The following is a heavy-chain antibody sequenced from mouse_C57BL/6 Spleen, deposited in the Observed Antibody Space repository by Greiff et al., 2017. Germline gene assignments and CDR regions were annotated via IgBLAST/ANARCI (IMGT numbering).Heavy chain of an antibody. J-gene: IGHJ1*03. V-gene: IGHV1-15*01. D-gene: IGHD1-1*01. CDR1: GYTFTDYE. CDR3: TRALLPRGYFEV. Sequence: QVQLTESGAELVRPGASVPLSCKASGYTFTDYEMHWVKQTPVHGLEWIGAIDPETGGTAYNQKFQGKAILTADKSSSTAYMELRSLTSSYSAVYSCTRALLPRGYFEVWGTGPTVTVSS. CDR2: IDPETGGT.